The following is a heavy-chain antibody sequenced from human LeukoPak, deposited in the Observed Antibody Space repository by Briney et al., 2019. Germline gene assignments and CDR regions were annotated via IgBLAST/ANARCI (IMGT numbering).Heavy chain of an antibody. CDR2: IYYSGSS. D-gene: IGHD6-13*01. CDR3: ASGGGAAAGEIDAFDI. J-gene: IGHJ3*02. Sequence: MPSETLSLTCSVSGGSISSSSSYWGWIRQPPGKGLEWIGSIYYSGSSFDNPALKSRVTISVDTSKNQFSLKLSSVTAADTAVYYCASGGGAAAGEIDAFDIWGQGTMVTVSS. V-gene: IGHV4-39*07. CDR1: GGSISSSSSY.